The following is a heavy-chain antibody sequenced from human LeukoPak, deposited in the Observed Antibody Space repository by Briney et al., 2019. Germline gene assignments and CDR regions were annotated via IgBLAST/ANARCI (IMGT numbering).Heavy chain of an antibody. J-gene: IGHJ5*02. CDR3: ARAGYCSSTSCENWFDP. CDR1: GFTFSSYA. V-gene: IGHV3-64*01. D-gene: IGHD2-2*01. CDR2: ISSNGGST. Sequence: GGSLRLSCAASGFTFSSYAMHWVRQAPGKGLEYVSAISSNGGSTYYANSVKGRFTISRDNSKNTLYLQMGSLRAEDMAVYYCARAGYCSSTSCENWFDPWGRGTLVTVSS.